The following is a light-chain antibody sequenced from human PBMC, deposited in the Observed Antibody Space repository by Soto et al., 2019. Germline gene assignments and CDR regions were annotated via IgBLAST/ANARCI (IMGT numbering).Light chain of an antibody. Sequence: QSALTQPPSASGSPGQSVTISCTGTSGDVGGYNYVSWYQQHPGKAPKLMIYDVNKRPSGVPDRFSGSKSGNTASLTVSGLQAEDEADYYCSSHAVSNNPFVFGTGTKGTVL. CDR3: SSHAVSNNPFV. CDR1: SGDVGGYNY. J-gene: IGLJ1*01. CDR2: DVN. V-gene: IGLV2-8*01.